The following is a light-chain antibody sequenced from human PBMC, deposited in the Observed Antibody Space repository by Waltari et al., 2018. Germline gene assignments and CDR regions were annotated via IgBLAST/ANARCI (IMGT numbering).Light chain of an antibody. V-gene: IGLV2-14*03. CDR2: DVD. CDR3: SSYTDSRTGV. J-gene: IGLJ3*02. Sequence: QSALTQPAPVSGSPGQSITIDCAGTSRDIGGYNYVAWYQQHPGRVPKLLIYDVDNTPAGISGRFSGSKSGNTASLTISGLQAEDEADYFCSSYTDSRTGVFGGGTKLTVL. CDR1: SRDIGGYNY.